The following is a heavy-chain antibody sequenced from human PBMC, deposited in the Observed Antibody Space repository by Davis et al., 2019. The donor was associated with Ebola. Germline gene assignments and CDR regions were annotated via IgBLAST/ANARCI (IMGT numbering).Heavy chain of an antibody. D-gene: IGHD5-12*01. V-gene: IGHV1-46*01. CDR1: GYTFTSYY. Sequence: AASVKVSCKASGYTFTSYYMQWVRQAPGQGLEWMGIINPSGGSATYAQKFQGRVTMTRDTSTTTVYMELRSLRSDDTAVYYCAREGSGYDSLYYYGMDVWGKGTTVTVSS. CDR3: AREGSGYDSLYYYGMDV. J-gene: IGHJ6*04. CDR2: INPSGGSA.